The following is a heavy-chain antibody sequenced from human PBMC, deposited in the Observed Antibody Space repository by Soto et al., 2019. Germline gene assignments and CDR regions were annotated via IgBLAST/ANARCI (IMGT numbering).Heavy chain of an antibody. D-gene: IGHD3-22*01. CDR2: IYYSGST. CDR3: ARLPTGDSSGYYWVVSFDY. V-gene: IGHV4-39*01. J-gene: IGHJ4*02. CDR1: GGSISSSSYY. Sequence: SQTLSLTCTVSGGSISSSSYYWGWIRQPPGKGLEWIGSIYYSGSTYYNPSLKSRVTISVDTSKNQFSLKLSSVTAADTAVYYCARLPTGDSSGYYWVVSFDYWGQGTLVTVSS.